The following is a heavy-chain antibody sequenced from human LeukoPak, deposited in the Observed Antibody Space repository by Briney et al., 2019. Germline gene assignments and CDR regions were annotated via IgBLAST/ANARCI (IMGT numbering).Heavy chain of an antibody. CDR3: ARGYCSGGSCYTDFDY. V-gene: IGHV3-48*03. CDR2: ISGSGSTI. J-gene: IGHJ4*02. D-gene: IGHD2-15*01. Sequence: GWSLRLSCAASGFTFSSYEMNWVRQAPGKGLEWVSYISGSGSTIYYADSVKGRFTISRDNAKNSLYLQMNSLRAEDTAVYYCARGYCSGGSCYTDFDYWGQGTLVTVSS. CDR1: GFTFSSYE.